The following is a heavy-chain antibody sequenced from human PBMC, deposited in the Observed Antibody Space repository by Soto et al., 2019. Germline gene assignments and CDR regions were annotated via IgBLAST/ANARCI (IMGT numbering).Heavy chain of an antibody. CDR2: ISYDGSNK. CDR1: GFTFSSYA. Sequence: GGSLRLSCAASGFTFSSYAMHWVRQAPGKGLEWVAVISYDGSNKYYADSVKGRFTISRDNSKNTLYLQMNSLRAEDTAVYYCARGGYSSSIYYGMDVWGQGTTVTVSS. D-gene: IGHD6-13*01. J-gene: IGHJ6*02. CDR3: ARGGYSSSIYYGMDV. V-gene: IGHV3-30-3*01.